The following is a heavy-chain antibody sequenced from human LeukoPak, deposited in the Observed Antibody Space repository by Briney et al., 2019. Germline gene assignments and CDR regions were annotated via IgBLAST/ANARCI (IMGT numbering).Heavy chain of an antibody. Sequence: ASVKVSCKASGYTFTGYYMHWVRQAPGQGLEWMGWINPNSGGTNYAQKFQGRVTMTRDTSISTAYMELSRLRSDDTAVYYCARGGSYCSSTSCYEYYYYYYMDVWGKGTTVTVSS. CDR2: INPNSGGT. J-gene: IGHJ6*03. CDR3: ARGGSYCSSTSCYEYYYYYYMDV. CDR1: GYTFTGYY. D-gene: IGHD2-2*01. V-gene: IGHV1-2*02.